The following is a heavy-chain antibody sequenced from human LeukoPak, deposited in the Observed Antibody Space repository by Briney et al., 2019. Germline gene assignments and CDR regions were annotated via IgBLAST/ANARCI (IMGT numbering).Heavy chain of an antibody. CDR3: ARAARCSGGSCYSFSRYYYYMDV. D-gene: IGHD2-15*01. Sequence: PSETLSLTCTVSGGSISSYYWSWLRQPPGKGLEWIGYIYYSGSTNYNPSLKSRVTISVDTSKNQFSLKLSSVTAADTAVYYCARAARCSGGSCYSFSRYYYYMDVWGKGTTVTISS. CDR2: IYYSGST. V-gene: IGHV4-59*01. J-gene: IGHJ6*03. CDR1: GGSISSYY.